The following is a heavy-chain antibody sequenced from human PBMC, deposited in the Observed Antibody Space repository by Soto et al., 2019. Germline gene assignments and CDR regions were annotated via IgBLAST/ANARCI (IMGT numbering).Heavy chain of an antibody. D-gene: IGHD2-2*01. J-gene: IGHJ5*02. CDR1: GGSISSGDYY. V-gene: IGHV4-30-4*01. CDR2: IYYSGST. Sequence: SETLCLTCTVSGGSISSGDYYWSWIRQPPGKGLEWIGYIYYSGSTYYNPSLKSRVTISVDTSKNQFSLKLSSVTAADTAVYYCASYTLGYCSSTSCYGWFDPWGQGTLVTXSS. CDR3: ASYTLGYCSSTSCYGWFDP.